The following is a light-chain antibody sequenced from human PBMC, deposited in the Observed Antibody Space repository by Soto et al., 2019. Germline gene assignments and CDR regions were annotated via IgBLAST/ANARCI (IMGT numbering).Light chain of an antibody. Sequence: DFQMTQSPSSLSASIGDRVTVSCRASQDISNHVAWYQQKPGKAPKLLIYSASTLHSGVPSRFSGSGSGTNFTITIGSVQPEDCDTYDCQKLVSSPWTFGQGTKVDIK. CDR2: SAS. CDR3: QKLVSSPWT. CDR1: QDISNH. J-gene: IGKJ1*01. V-gene: IGKV1-27*01.